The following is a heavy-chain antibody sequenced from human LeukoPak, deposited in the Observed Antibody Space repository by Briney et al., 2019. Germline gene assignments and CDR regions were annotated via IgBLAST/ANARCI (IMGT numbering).Heavy chain of an antibody. V-gene: IGHV4-34*01. CDR2: INHSGST. D-gene: IGHD3-22*01. J-gene: IGHJ4*02. CDR3: ARVLGDSSGYYPDY. Sequence: PSETLSLTCAVYGGSFTGHYWSWIRQPPGKGLEWIGEINHSGSTNYNPSLKGRVTISVDTSKNQFSLKLSSVTAADTAVYYCARVLGDSSGYYPDYWGQGTLVTVSS. CDR1: GGSFTGHY.